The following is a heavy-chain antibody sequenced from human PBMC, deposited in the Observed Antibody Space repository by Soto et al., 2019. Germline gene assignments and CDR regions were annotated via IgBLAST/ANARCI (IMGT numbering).Heavy chain of an antibody. Sequence: QVQLVQSGAEVKKPGASVKVSCEASGYPFSAFDINWVRQAGGQGLEWMGWMNPDSGYTAFAQRFQDRITMTRSTSISTAYMELSRLTSDDTAVYFCVRQPWGGATTGDDYWGQVTMVTVSS. D-gene: IGHD1-26*01. CDR3: VRQPWGGATTGDDY. CDR2: MNPDSGYT. V-gene: IGHV1-8*01. CDR1: GYPFSAFD. J-gene: IGHJ4*02.